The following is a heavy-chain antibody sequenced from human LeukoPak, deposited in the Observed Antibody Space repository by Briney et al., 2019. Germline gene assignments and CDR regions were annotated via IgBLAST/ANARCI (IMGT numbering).Heavy chain of an antibody. V-gene: IGHV3-30-3*01. CDR2: ISYDGSNK. CDR3: ARAPGDSSGRGFDY. J-gene: IGHJ4*02. Sequence: GGSLRLSCAASGFTFSSYAMHWVRQAPGKGLEWVAVISYDGSNKYYADSVKGRFTISRDNSKNTLYLQMNSLRAEDTAVYYCARAPGDSSGRGFDYWGQGTLVTVSS. CDR1: GFTFSSYA. D-gene: IGHD3-22*01.